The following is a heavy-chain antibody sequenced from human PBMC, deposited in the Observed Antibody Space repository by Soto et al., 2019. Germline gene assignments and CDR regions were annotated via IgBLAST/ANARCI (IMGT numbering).Heavy chain of an antibody. CDR1: GYTFTSYY. CDR2: INPSGGST. V-gene: IGHV1-46*01. D-gene: IGHD3-22*01. Sequence: ASVKVSCKASGYTFTSYYMHWVRQAPGQGLEWMGIINPSGGSTSYAQKFQGRVTMTRDTSTSTVYMELSSLRSEDTAVYYCARDGSTYYYDSSGYYSHDAFEIWGQGTMVTVSS. CDR3: ARDGSTYYYDSSGYYSHDAFEI. J-gene: IGHJ3*02.